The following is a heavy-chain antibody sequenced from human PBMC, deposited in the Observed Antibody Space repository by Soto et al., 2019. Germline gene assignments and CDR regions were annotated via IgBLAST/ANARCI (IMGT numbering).Heavy chain of an antibody. D-gene: IGHD2-21*02. CDR3: ASATAEYYYYYMDV. CDR2: IYYSGST. J-gene: IGHJ6*03. Sequence: QLQLQESGPGLVKPSETLSLTCTVSGGSISSSSYYWGWIRQPPGKGLEWIGSIYYSGSTYYNPSLKSRVTISVDTSKNQFSLKLSSVTAADTAVYYCASATAEYYYYYMDVWGKGTTVTVSS. V-gene: IGHV4-39*01. CDR1: GGSISSSSYY.